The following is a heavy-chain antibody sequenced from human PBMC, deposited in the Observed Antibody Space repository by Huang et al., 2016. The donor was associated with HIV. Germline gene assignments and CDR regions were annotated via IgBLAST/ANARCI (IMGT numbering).Heavy chain of an antibody. J-gene: IGHJ6*02. CDR3: AREGQGYAMDV. CDR2: INPDVDST. V-gene: IGHV1-46*01. Sequence: QVQLVQSGAEVKKPGASVKVSCKTSGYTFTSYSIHWVRQAPGQGLEWMGIINPDVDSTIYAPKFQGRVTMTRDTSTSTVYMELSSLRSEDTAMYYCAREGQGYAMDVWGQGTTVTVSS. CDR1: GYTFTSYS.